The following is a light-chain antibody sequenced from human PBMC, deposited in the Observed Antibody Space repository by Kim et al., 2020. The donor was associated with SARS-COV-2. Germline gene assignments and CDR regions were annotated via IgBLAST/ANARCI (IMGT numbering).Light chain of an antibody. Sequence: QSITISCTGSSSDVGGYKYVSWYQQHPGKAPKLVIYEVSNRPSGVSNRFSGSKSGNTASLTISGLHAEDEADYYCSSYIRGSTNYVFGTGTKVTVL. J-gene: IGLJ1*01. CDR1: SSDVGGYKY. CDR3: SSYIRGSTNYV. CDR2: EVS. V-gene: IGLV2-14*01.